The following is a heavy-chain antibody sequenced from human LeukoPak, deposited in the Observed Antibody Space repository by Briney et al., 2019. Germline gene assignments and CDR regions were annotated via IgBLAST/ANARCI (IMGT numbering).Heavy chain of an antibody. Sequence: GASVKVSCKASGYTFTGYYMHWVRQARGQGLEWMGWINPNSGGTNYAQKFQGRVTMTRDTSISTAYMELSRLRSDDTAVYYCARTKLLWFGELLGMDVWGKGTTVTVSS. D-gene: IGHD3-10*01. V-gene: IGHV1-2*02. CDR2: INPNSGGT. CDR3: ARTKLLWFGELLGMDV. J-gene: IGHJ6*04. CDR1: GYTFTGYY.